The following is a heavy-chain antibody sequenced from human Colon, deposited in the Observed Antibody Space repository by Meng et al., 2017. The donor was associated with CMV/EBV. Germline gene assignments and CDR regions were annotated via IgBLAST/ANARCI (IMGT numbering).Heavy chain of an antibody. D-gene: IGHD6-25*01. Sequence: GGSLRLSCAASGFTFDDYTMHWVRQAPGKGLEWVSGIGWDSAAIAYAGSVKGRFTISRDNAKNSLYPQMNSLRPEDTALYYCARTAALAPLGPFDVWGQGTMVTVSS. CDR3: ARTAALAPLGPFDV. J-gene: IGHJ3*01. CDR1: GFTFDDYT. V-gene: IGHV3-9*01. CDR2: IGWDSAAI.